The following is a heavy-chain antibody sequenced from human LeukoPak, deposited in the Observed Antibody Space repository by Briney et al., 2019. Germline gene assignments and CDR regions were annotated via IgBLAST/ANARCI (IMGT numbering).Heavy chain of an antibody. V-gene: IGHV3-23*01. CDR2: ISGSGGST. D-gene: IGHD3-16*02. Sequence: GGSLRLSCTASAFNLSRFAMSWVRQAPGKGLEWVSAISGSGGSTYYADSVKGRFTISRDNSKNTLYLQMNSLRAEDTAVYYCAKDPHPYDYVWGSYRYWGQGTLVTVSS. CDR1: AFNLSRFA. J-gene: IGHJ4*02. CDR3: AKDPHPYDYVWGSYRY.